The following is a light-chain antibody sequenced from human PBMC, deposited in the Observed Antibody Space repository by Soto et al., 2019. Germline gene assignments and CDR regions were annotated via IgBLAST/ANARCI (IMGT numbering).Light chain of an antibody. CDR2: EVS. Sequence: QSVLAQPASEPGSRGQSITISCTGSSNDIGSYKYVSWYQQYPGKAPKLIIFEVSNRPSGVSNRFSGPKSGNTASLTIAGLHAEDEADHHCSSYTDGSTIYVFGLRIKVTL. CDR3: SSYTDGSTIYV. J-gene: IGLJ1*01. V-gene: IGLV2-14*01. CDR1: SNDIGSYKY.